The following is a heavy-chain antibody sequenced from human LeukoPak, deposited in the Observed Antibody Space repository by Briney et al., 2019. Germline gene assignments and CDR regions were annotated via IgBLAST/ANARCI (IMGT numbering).Heavy chain of an antibody. D-gene: IGHD4-17*01. Sequence: RASVKVSCPISGYTFTNYAISWMRQAPGQGLEWMGWISVRKGNTNYTQKLQDRVTMTTDTSTSTAYMELRSLTSDDTAVYYCARQRGATVTNTDYFDYWGQGTLVTVSS. V-gene: IGHV1-18*01. CDR3: ARQRGATVTNTDYFDY. CDR1: GYTFTNYA. J-gene: IGHJ4*02. CDR2: ISVRKGNT.